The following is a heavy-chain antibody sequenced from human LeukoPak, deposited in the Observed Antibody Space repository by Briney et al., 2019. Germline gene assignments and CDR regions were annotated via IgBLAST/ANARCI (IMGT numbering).Heavy chain of an antibody. CDR1: GFTFSTFA. J-gene: IGHJ4*02. Sequence: PGGSLRLSCAASGFTFSTFAMIWVRQAPGKGLEWVSGTSGSDGYTYYADSVKGRFTISRDNSKNTLYLQMHSLRAEDTAVYYCAKESLRVVPSATFDYWGQGTLVTVSS. CDR3: AKESLRVVPSATFDY. CDR2: TSGSDGYT. V-gene: IGHV3-23*01. D-gene: IGHD2-2*01.